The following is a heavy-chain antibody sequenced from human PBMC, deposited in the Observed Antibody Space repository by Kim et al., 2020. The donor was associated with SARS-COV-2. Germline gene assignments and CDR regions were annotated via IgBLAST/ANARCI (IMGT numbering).Heavy chain of an antibody. CDR1: GYTFTSYG. CDR3: VRGIKSPLFDS. V-gene: IGHV1-18*01. Sequence: ASVKVSCKASGYTFTSYGISWVRQAPGQGLEWMGWINTYNGNTNYEQKLQGRVTMTTDTSTSTAYMELRSLRSDDTAVYYCVRGIKSPLFDSWGQGTLVTVSS. D-gene: IGHD2-21*01. J-gene: IGHJ4*02. CDR2: INTYNGNT.